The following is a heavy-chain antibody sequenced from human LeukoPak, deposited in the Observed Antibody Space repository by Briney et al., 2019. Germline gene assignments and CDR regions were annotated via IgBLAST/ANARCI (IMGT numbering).Heavy chain of an antibody. CDR1: GGSISFYY. CDR3: ARFGGYYFDY. D-gene: IGHD3-16*01. V-gene: IGHV4-59*08. Sequence: SETLSLTCTVSGGSISFYYWSWLREPPGKGLECIGYIYYSGSTNYNPSLKSRDTISVDTSKNQFSLKLSSVTAADTAVYYCARFGGYYFDYWGQGTLVTVSS. J-gene: IGHJ4*02. CDR2: IYYSGST.